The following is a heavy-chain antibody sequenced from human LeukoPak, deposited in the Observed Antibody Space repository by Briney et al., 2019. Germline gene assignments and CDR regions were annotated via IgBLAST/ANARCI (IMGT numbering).Heavy chain of an antibody. Sequence: GGSLRLSCAASGFTFSSYAMHWVRQAPGKGLEYVSAISSNGGSTYYANSVKGRFTISRDNSKNTLYLQMGSPRAEDMAVYYCARDRDRDYGSGSYFLWYFDLWGRGTLVTVSS. D-gene: IGHD3-10*01. J-gene: IGHJ2*01. CDR3: ARDRDRDYGSGSYFLWYFDL. V-gene: IGHV3-64*01. CDR1: GFTFSSYA. CDR2: ISSNGGST.